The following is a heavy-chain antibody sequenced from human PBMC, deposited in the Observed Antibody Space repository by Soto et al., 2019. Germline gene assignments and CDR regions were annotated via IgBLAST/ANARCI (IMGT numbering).Heavy chain of an antibody. CDR3: AREISELRTSYYFDY. CDR1: GGSISSGGYY. D-gene: IGHD1-7*01. CDR2: IYYSGST. Sequence: QVQLQESGPGLVKPSQTLSLTCTVSGGSISSGGYYWSWIRQHPGKGLEWIGYIYYSGSTYYNPSLKRRVTISVDTSKNQFSLKLSSVTAADTAVYYCAREISELRTSYYFDYWGQGTLVTVSS. J-gene: IGHJ4*02. V-gene: IGHV4-31*03.